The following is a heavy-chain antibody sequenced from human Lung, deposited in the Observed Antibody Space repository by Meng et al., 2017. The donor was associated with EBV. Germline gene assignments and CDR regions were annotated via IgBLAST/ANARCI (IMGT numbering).Heavy chain of an antibody. CDR2: TYYSGST. V-gene: IGHV4-39*07. J-gene: IGHJ4*02. CDR3: ARTNRIQLWNLDY. CDR1: GRCVACSSDD. Sequence: SRPGLVRPSATPSLTCHLSGRCVACSSDDWGWVRPPPGQGLAWVWITYYSGSTYYNPSPKSRITISVDTSKNQFSLKLSSVTAADTAVYYCARTNRIQLWNLDYWGQGTLVTVFS. D-gene: IGHD5-18*01.